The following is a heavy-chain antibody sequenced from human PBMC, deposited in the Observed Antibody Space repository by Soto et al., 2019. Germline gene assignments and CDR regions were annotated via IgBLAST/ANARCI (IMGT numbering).Heavy chain of an antibody. CDR2: ISYDGDNK. Sequence: QVQLVESGGGVVQPGRSLRLSCAASGFTFNYHALKWVRQAPGKGLEWVAVISYDGDNKYIAESVKGRFTISRDNSKNTVSLQMNSMRTEDTAMYFCARGTTTSAFSAMDVWGQGTTVTVSS. J-gene: IGHJ6*02. D-gene: IGHD1-1*01. CDR1: GFTFNYHA. V-gene: IGHV3-30-3*01. CDR3: ARGTTTSAFSAMDV.